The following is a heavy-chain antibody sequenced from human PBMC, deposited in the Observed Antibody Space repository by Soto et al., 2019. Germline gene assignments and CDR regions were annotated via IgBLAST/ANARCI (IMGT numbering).Heavy chain of an antibody. CDR1: GFTFSSFG. J-gene: IGHJ6*02. Sequence: GGSLRLSCAASGFTFSSFGMHWVRQAPGKGLEWVAVIWYDGSNKYYADSVKGRFTISRDNSKNTLYLQMNSLRAEDTAVYYCARENIVVVPAAIEVYYYGMDVWGQGTTVTVSS. CDR2: IWYDGSNK. CDR3: ARENIVVVPAAIEVYYYGMDV. D-gene: IGHD2-2*02. V-gene: IGHV3-33*01.